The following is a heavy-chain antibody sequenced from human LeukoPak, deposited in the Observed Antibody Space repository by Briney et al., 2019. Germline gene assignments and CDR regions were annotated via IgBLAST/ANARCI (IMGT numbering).Heavy chain of an antibody. V-gene: IGHV4-59*01. J-gene: IGHJ2*01. CDR2: IYYSGST. D-gene: IGHD6-19*01. Sequence: SETLSLTCTVSGGSISSYYWSWIRQPPGKGLEWIGYIYYSGSTNYNPSLKSRVTISVDTSKNQFSLKLSSVTAADTAVYYCARDRRGWYSWYFDLWGRGTLVTVSS. CDR1: GGSISSYY. CDR3: ARDRRGWYSWYFDL.